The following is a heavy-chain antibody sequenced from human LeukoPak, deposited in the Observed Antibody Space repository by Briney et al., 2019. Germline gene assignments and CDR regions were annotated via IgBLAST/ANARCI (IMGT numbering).Heavy chain of an antibody. D-gene: IGHD6-19*01. V-gene: IGHV3-21*01. Sequence: GGSLRLSCAASGFTFSSYSMNWVRQAPGKGLEWVSSISSSRSYIYYADSVKGRFTISRDNAKNSLYLQMNSLRAEDTAVYYCAQMYSSGWPFYYWGQGTLVTVSS. CDR3: AQMYSSGWPFYY. CDR2: ISSSRSYI. CDR1: GFTFSSYS. J-gene: IGHJ4*02.